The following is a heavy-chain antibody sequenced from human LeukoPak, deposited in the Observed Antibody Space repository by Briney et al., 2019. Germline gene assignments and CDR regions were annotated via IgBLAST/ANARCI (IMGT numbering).Heavy chain of an antibody. CDR1: GGSISSVDYS. J-gene: IGHJ4*02. V-gene: IGHV4-30-4*08. CDR3: ARAGFGIDF. Sequence: IPSQTLSLTCTVSGGSISSVDYSWSGIRQPPGKGLGWIGYIYYSGSTYYNPSLKSRVTTSVDTSKNQCPLRLSSVTAADTAVYYWARAGFGIDFWGQGTLVTVSS. D-gene: IGHD3-10*01. CDR2: IYYSGST.